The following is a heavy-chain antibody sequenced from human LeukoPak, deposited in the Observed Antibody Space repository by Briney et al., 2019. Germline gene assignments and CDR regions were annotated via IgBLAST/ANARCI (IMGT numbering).Heavy chain of an antibody. J-gene: IGHJ3*02. Sequence: GGSLRLSCAASGFTFSSYAMSWVRQAPGRGLEWVSHISSSSSTIYYADSVKGRFTISRDNAKNSLYLQMNSLRAEDTAVYYCARGYTSPWDRAFDIWGQGTMVTVSS. CDR3: ARGYTSPWDRAFDI. V-gene: IGHV3-48*04. CDR1: GFTFSSYA. CDR2: ISSSSSTI. D-gene: IGHD6-19*01.